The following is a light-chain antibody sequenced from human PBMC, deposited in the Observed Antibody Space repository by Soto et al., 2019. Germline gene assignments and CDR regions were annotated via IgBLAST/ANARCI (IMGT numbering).Light chain of an antibody. J-gene: IGKJ1*01. CDR1: QGISSW. Sequence: DIQMTQSPSSVSASVGDRVTITCRASQGISSWFAWYQQKPGKAPKLLIYAASSLHSGVPSRFSGSGSGTDFTLNISSLQPEAFDPCYWHQANSFPVAFGQGTKVEIK. CDR2: AAS. V-gene: IGKV1-12*01. CDR3: HQANSFPVA.